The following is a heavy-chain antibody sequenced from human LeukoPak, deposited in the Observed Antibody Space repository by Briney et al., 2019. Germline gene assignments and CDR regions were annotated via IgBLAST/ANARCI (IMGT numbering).Heavy chain of an antibody. V-gene: IGHV3-23*01. CDR3: AKEKRWLLYFDY. D-gene: IGHD5-12*01. J-gene: IGHJ4*02. CDR1: GFTFSSYA. CDR2: ISGSGGST. Sequence: GGSLRLSCAASGFTFSSYAMSWVRQAPGKGLEWVSAISGSGGSTYYADSVKGRLTISRDNSKNTLYLQMNSLKAEDTAVYYCAKEKRWLLYFDYWGQGTLVTVSS.